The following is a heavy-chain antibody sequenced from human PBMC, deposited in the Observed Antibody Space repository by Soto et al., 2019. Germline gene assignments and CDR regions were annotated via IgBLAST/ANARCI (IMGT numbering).Heavy chain of an antibody. D-gene: IGHD5-12*01. CDR3: AREGNLGRWLQPLDF. Sequence: SETLSLTCTVSGGSISSYYWSWIRQPPGKGLEWIGNIYYSGSSKYNPSLKSRVSMSVDTSKNQFSLRLISVTAADTAKYFCAREGNLGRWLQPLDFWGQGTLVTVSS. V-gene: IGHV4-59*01. CDR2: IYYSGSS. J-gene: IGHJ4*02. CDR1: GGSISSYY.